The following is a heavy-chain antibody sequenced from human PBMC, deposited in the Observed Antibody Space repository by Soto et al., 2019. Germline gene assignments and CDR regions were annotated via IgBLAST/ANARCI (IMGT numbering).Heavy chain of an antibody. J-gene: IGHJ6*02. CDR2: ISGSGSSTK. D-gene: IGHD2-15*01. Sequence: GSLRLSCAASGFTFSDYFMTWIRQAPGKGLEWVSYISGSGSSTKYYADAVEGRFTISRDNAKNSLYLQMNSLTAEDTAVYYCARSSATVNGWWGYGLDVWGQGTTGTVSS. CDR1: GFTFSDYF. V-gene: IGHV3-11*01. CDR3: ARSSATVNGWWGYGLDV.